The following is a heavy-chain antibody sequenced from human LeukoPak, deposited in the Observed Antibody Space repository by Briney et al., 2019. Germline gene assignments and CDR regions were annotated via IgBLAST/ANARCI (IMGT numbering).Heavy chain of an antibody. CDR3: AKVPYSDYGSGRPPFMDV. CDR1: RFTFSNYA. V-gene: IGHV3-23*01. CDR2: ISDSGTST. Sequence: GGSLRLSCAAARFTFSNYAMSWVRQAPGKGLEWVSTISDSGTSTYYADSVKGRFTISRDNSKNTLYLQMDSLGGEDTDIYYCAKVPYSDYGSGRPPFMDVWGQGTTVAVSS. D-gene: IGHD3-10*01. J-gene: IGHJ6*02.